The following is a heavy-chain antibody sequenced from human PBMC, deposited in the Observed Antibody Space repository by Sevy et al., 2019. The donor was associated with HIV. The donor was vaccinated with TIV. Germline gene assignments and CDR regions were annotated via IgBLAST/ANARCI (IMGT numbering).Heavy chain of an antibody. CDR2: ISHSGST. CDR3: ARVWSGSTYYYYYGLDV. Sequence: SETLSLTCVVSDYSISSGYYWGWIRQPPGKGLEWIGSISHSGSTYYNPSLKSRVTISVDTSKNQFSLKLSSVTAADTAVYYCARVWSGSTYYYYYGLDVWGQGTTVTVSS. D-gene: IGHD1-26*01. CDR1: DYSISSGYY. V-gene: IGHV4-38-2*01. J-gene: IGHJ6*02.